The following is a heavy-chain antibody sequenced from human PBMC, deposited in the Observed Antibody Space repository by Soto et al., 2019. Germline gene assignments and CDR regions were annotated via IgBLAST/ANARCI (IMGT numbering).Heavy chain of an antibody. CDR3: ARAPSGRTDFDY. Sequence: TLSLTCSVSGGSMSGYYWTWIRQPPGKALEWIGYIYYSGSTNYNPSLKSRVSISIDTSKSQFSLRLTSVTAADTAVYYCARAPSGRTDFDYWGQGTLVTVSS. CDR2: IYYSGST. V-gene: IGHV4-59*01. D-gene: IGHD1-26*01. CDR1: GGSMSGYY. J-gene: IGHJ4*02.